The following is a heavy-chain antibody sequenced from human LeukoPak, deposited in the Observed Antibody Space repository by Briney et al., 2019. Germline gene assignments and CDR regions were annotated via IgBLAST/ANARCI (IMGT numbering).Heavy chain of an antibody. CDR2: IYHSGST. D-gene: IGHD2/OR15-2a*01. CDR1: GYSISGGYY. Sequence: PSETLSLTCTVSGYSISGGYYWGWIRQPPGKGLEWIGSIYHSGSTYYNPSLKSRVTISVDASKNQFSLKLSSVTAADTAVYYCASYPFYGLSPFDYWGQGTLVTVSS. V-gene: IGHV4-38-2*02. CDR3: ASYPFYGLSPFDY. J-gene: IGHJ4*02.